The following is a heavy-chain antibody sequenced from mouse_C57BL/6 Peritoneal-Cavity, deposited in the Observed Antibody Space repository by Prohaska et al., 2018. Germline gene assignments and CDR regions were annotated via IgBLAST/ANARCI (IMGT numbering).Heavy chain of an antibody. V-gene: IGHV1-7*01. J-gene: IGHJ2*01. D-gene: IGHD1-1*02. CDR3: ARSGAYGPYYFDY. Sequence: DKATLTADKSSSTAYMQLSSLTYEHSAVYYCARSGAYGPYYFDYWGQGTTLTVSS.